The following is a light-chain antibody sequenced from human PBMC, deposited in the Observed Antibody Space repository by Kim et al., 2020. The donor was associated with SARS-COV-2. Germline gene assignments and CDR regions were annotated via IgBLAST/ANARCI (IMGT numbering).Light chain of an antibody. CDR2: TVS. CDR1: QSVYTY. Sequence: DIQMTQSPSSLSASVGDRVTITCRASQSVYTYFNWYQQKPGKAPKLLIHTVSTLQSGISSRFSGSGYGTDFTLTISSLQPEDFAPYYCQQSYIQRTFGQGTKVDIK. J-gene: IGKJ1*01. CDR3: QQSYIQRT. V-gene: IGKV1-39*01.